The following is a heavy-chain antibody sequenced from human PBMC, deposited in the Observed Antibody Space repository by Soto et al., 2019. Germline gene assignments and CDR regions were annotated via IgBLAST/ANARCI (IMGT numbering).Heavy chain of an antibody. CDR1: GYTFTSHY. V-gene: IGHV1-46*03. D-gene: IGHD6-19*01. Sequence: QVQLVQSGAEVKKPGASVMVSCRASGYTFTSHYMHWVRQAPRKGLEWMGMIDPSGGATTYAQKLQGRVTITRDTTTTTVYVELSSQSPEDTAVYSCARGLWQWVFDYWGQGTLVTVSS. CDR3: ARGLWQWVFDY. J-gene: IGHJ4*02. CDR2: IDPSGGAT.